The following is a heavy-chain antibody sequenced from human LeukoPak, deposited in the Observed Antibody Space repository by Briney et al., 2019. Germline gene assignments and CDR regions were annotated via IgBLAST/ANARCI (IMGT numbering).Heavy chain of an antibody. D-gene: IGHD2-2*01. Sequence: SQTLSLTCTVSGGSVSSGSYFWSWIRQHPGKGLEWIGYISHSGSSYYNPSLKSRLTLSLDTSKNQFSLNLNSVTAADTAVYYCARSFRYCSSTSCPNWFDPWGQGTLVTVSS. CDR2: ISHSGSS. J-gene: IGHJ5*02. V-gene: IGHV4-31*03. CDR1: GGSVSSGSYF. CDR3: ARSFRYCSSTSCPNWFDP.